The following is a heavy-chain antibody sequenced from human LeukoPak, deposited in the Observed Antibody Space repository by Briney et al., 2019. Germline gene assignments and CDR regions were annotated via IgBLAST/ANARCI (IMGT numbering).Heavy chain of an antibody. CDR2: IYYSGST. J-gene: IGHJ6*02. Sequence: SETLSLTCTVSGGSISSYYWSWIRQPPGKGLEWTGYIYYSGSTNYSPSLKSRVTISVDTSKNQFSLKLSSVTAADTAVYYCARTQVYYGDYVPYYYYGMDVWGQGTTVTVSS. CDR1: GGSISSYY. V-gene: IGHV4-59*01. CDR3: ARTQVYYGDYVPYYYYGMDV. D-gene: IGHD4-17*01.